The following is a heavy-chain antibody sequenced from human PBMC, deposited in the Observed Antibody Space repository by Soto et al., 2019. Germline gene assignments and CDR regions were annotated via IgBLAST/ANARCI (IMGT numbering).Heavy chain of an antibody. CDR2: INLDGSEK. CDR1: IFTFSSYW. J-gene: IGHJ4*02. Sequence: GGSLRLSCATSIFTFSSYWMTWVRQAPGKGLEWVANINLDGSEKSHVDSVKGRFTISRDNAKKYLYLQMNSLRAEDTAVYYCATAAAGYYFDNWGQGTLVTVSS. D-gene: IGHD6-13*01. CDR3: ATAAAGYYFDN. V-gene: IGHV3-7*01.